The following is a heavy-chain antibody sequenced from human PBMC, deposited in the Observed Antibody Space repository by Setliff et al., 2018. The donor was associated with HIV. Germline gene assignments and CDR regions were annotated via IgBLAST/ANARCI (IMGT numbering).Heavy chain of an antibody. CDR1: GFTFNNYN. D-gene: IGHD2-2*02. CDR2: VSRSSSTI. Sequence: AGGSLRLSCVASGFTFNNYNMNWVRQAPGKGLEWVSYVSRSSSTIYYADSVKGRFTISRDNAKNSLYLQMNSLRAEDTAVYYCARGSEAAIQSGSYFQHWGQGTLVTVSS. V-gene: IGHV3-48*01. J-gene: IGHJ1*01. CDR3: ARGSEAAIQSGSYFQH.